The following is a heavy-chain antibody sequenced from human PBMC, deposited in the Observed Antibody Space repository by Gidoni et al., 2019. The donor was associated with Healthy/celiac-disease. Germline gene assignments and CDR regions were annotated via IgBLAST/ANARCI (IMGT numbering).Heavy chain of an antibody. J-gene: IGHJ5*02. CDR1: GFTFSIYR. Sequence: EVQLVESGGGLVKPGRSLILSCPAHGFTFSIYRMNWVRQVTGKGLAWVPSMSSSIRYRVDADAVKGRFTISRDNANNALYLQMNSLRAEDTAVYYCARMIAAAGDNWFDPWGQGTLVTVSS. V-gene: IGHV3-21*01. CDR2: MSSSIRYR. CDR3: ARMIAAAGDNWFDP. D-gene: IGHD6-13*01.